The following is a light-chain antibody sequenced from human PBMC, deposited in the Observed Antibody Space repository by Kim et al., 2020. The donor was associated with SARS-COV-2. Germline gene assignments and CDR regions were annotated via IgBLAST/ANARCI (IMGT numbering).Light chain of an antibody. Sequence: DIQMTQSPSTLSAFVGDRVTITCRASQIIDTWLAWYQQKPGKAPKILIFDASNLKSGVPSRFGGSGSGTTFLLTVSNLQPDDLGTYYCQQYDSFPWTFGQGTKVDIK. V-gene: IGKV1-5*01. CDR3: QQYDSFPWT. CDR1: QIIDTW. CDR2: DAS. J-gene: IGKJ1*01.